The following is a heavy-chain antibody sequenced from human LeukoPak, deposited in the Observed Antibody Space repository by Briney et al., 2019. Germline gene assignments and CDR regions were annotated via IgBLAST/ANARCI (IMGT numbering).Heavy chain of an antibody. CDR3: ARARRGAAYDSSGYRRNYFDY. D-gene: IGHD3-22*01. Sequence: SETLSLTCTVSGGSISSYYWSWIRQPAGKGLEWIGRIYTSGSTNYNPSLKSRVTMSVDTSKNQFSLKLSSVTAADTAVYYCARARRGAAYDSSGYRRNYFDYWGQGTLVTVSS. CDR2: IYTSGST. V-gene: IGHV4-4*07. CDR1: GGSISSYY. J-gene: IGHJ4*02.